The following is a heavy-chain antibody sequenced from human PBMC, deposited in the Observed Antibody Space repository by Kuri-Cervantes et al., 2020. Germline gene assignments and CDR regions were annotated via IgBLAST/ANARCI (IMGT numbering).Heavy chain of an antibody. CDR1: GFSLSTSGMC. V-gene: IGHV2-70*12. D-gene: IGHD3-10*01. CDR2: IDWDDDK. Sequence: SGPPQVKRTQILTLTCPFSGFSLSTSGMCVSWIRQPPGKALEWLALIDWDDDKYYSTSLKTRLTISKDTSKNQVVLTMTNMDPVDTATYYCAHLTMVRGVIIDYWGQGTLVTVSS. J-gene: IGHJ4*02. CDR3: AHLTMVRGVIIDY.